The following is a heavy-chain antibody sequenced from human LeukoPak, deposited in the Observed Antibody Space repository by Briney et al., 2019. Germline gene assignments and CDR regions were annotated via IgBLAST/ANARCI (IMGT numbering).Heavy chain of an antibody. Sequence: KPGGSLRLSCAASGFTFSSYAMSWVRQAPGKGLEWVSAISGSGGSTYYADSVKGRFTISRDNSKNTLYPQMNSLRAEDTAVYYCAKEGELLWFGELLFDFDYWGQGTLVTVSS. V-gene: IGHV3-23*01. CDR1: GFTFSSYA. CDR3: AKEGELLWFGELLFDFDY. CDR2: ISGSGGST. D-gene: IGHD3-10*01. J-gene: IGHJ4*02.